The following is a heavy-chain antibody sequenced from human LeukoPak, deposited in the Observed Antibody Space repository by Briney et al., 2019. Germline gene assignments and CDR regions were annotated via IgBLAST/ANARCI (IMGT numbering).Heavy chain of an antibody. CDR2: INPSSGGT. V-gene: IGHV1-2*02. D-gene: IGHD6-19*01. CDR1: GYTFTGYY. CDR3: ARSAGMGPPFDI. Sequence: ASVKVSCKASGYTFTGYYMHWVRQAPGQGLEWMGWINPSSGGTNYAQKFQGRVTMTRDTSISTAYMELSRLRSDDTAVYYCARSAGMGPPFDIWGQGTMVTVSS. J-gene: IGHJ3*02.